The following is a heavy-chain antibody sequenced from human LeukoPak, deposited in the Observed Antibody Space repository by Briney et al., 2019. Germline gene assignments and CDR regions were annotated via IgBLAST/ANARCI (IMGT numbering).Heavy chain of an antibody. D-gene: IGHD1-26*01. CDR1: GFTFSSHW. J-gene: IGHJ4*02. V-gene: IGHV3-74*01. CDR3: AVGATYELDY. CDR2: INSDGSNT. Sequence: GGSLRLSCAASGFTFSSHWMHWVRQAPGKGLVWVSRINSDGSNTSYADSVKGRFTISRDNAKNTLYLQMNSLRAEDTAVYYCAVGATYELDYWGQGTLVTVSS.